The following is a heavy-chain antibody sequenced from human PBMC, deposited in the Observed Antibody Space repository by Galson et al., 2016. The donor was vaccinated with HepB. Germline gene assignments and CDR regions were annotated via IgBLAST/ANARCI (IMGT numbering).Heavy chain of an antibody. CDR1: GFTLSSYS. Sequence: SLRLSCAASGFTLSSYSMNWVRQAPRQGLEWVSGIRFSSLSTYYADSVTGRFSISGDTSNNTLSLQMGSLRAEDTAVYYCVRSVAGGGRLLAFDVWGPGTMVTVSS. V-gene: IGHV3-23*01. D-gene: IGHD3-16*01. J-gene: IGHJ3*01. CDR3: VRSVAGGGRLLAFDV. CDR2: IRFSSLST.